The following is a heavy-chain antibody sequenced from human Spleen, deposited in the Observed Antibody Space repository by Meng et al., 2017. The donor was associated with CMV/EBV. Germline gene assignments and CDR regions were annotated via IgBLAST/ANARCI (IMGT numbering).Heavy chain of an antibody. CDR1: GFTFSSYW. CDR2: IKQDGSEK. J-gene: IGHJ3*01. CDR3: AREKNWNYAFDF. V-gene: IGHV3-7*01. D-gene: IGHD1-7*01. Sequence: GESLKISCAASGFTFSSYWMSWVRQAPGKGLEWVANIKQDGSEKYYVDSVKGRFTISRDNAKNSLYLQMNSLRAEDTAVYYCAREKNWNYAFDFWGQGTMVTVSS.